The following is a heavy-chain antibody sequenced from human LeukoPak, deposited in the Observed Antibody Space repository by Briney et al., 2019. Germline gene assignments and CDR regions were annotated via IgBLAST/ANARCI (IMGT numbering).Heavy chain of an antibody. CDR2: IRYDGSNK. V-gene: IGHV3-30*02. CDR1: GFTFSSYG. J-gene: IGHJ4*02. Sequence: PGGSLRLSCAASGFTFSSYGMHWVRQAPGKGLEWVAFIRYDGSNKYYADSVKGRFTISRDNSKNTLYLQMNSLRAEDTAVYYCAKDPVLADYGGYFDYWGQGTLVTVSS. CDR3: AKDPVLADYGGYFDY. D-gene: IGHD4/OR15-4a*01.